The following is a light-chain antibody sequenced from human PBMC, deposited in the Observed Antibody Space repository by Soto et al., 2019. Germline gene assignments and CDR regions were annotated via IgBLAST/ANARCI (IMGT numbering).Light chain of an antibody. CDR2: VVS. CDR1: QSVNSRY. V-gene: IGKV3-20*01. Sequence: EIVLTQSPGTLSLSPGERATLSCRASQSVNSRYLAWYQQKPGQAPRLLIYVVSSRATGIPDRFSGGGSGTDFTLTITRLEPEDFAVYYCQQYGTSPYTFGQGTKLEIK. CDR3: QQYGTSPYT. J-gene: IGKJ2*01.